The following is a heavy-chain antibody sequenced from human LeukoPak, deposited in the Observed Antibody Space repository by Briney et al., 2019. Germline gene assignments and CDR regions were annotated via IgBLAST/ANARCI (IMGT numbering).Heavy chain of an antibody. V-gene: IGHV3-30*18. Sequence: GGSLRLSCEASGFPFSSYGMHWVRQVPGKGLEWVAVMSYDGSNENYADPVKGRFTISRDNSKNTLYLLMNSLRVEDTAVYYCAKDPLELIADTHTYGMDVWGQGTTVTVSS. CDR1: GFPFSSYG. J-gene: IGHJ6*02. D-gene: IGHD1-7*01. CDR3: AKDPLELIADTHTYGMDV. CDR2: MSYDGSNE.